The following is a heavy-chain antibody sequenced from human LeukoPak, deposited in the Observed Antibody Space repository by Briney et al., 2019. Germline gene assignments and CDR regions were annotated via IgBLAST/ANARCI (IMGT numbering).Heavy chain of an antibody. V-gene: IGHV3-23*01. Sequence: GGSLRPSCAASGFTFSSYAMSWVRQAPGKGLEWVSAISGSGGSTYYADSVKGRFTISRDNSKNTLYLQMNSLRAEDTAVYYCAKGGNGIVPAFYGMDVWGQGTTVTVSS. CDR3: AKGGNGIVPAFYGMDV. J-gene: IGHJ6*02. D-gene: IGHD2-2*01. CDR1: GFTFSSYA. CDR2: ISGSGGST.